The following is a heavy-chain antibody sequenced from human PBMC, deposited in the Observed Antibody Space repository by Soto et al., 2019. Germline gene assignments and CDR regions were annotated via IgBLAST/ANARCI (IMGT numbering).Heavy chain of an antibody. Sequence: EVQLVESGGGLVQPGRSLRLSCAASGFTFDDYAMHWVRQAPGKGLEWVSGISWNSGSIGYADSVKGRFTISRDNAKDSLYLQMNRLRAEDTVLYYCAKSPIPYCSGGSCYYYFDYWGQGTLVTVSS. CDR1: GFTFDDYA. CDR3: AKSPIPYCSGGSCYYYFDY. CDR2: ISWNSGSI. D-gene: IGHD2-15*01. V-gene: IGHV3-9*01. J-gene: IGHJ4*02.